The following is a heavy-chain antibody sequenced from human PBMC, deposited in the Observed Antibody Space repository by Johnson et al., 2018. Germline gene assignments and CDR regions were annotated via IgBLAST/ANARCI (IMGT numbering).Heavy chain of an antibody. CDR1: GFTFSTYG. D-gene: IGHD3-22*01. Sequence: VQLVESGGGVVQPGRSLRLSCAASGFTFSTYGMHWVRQAPGKGLEWVAIISYDGSNKYYADSVKGRFTISRDNSKNTLYLQMNSLRAEDTAVYYCSKGYYYDSSGYDGRAFDIWGQGTMVTVSS. J-gene: IGHJ3*02. CDR2: ISYDGSNK. V-gene: IGHV3-30*18. CDR3: SKGYYYDSSGYDGRAFDI.